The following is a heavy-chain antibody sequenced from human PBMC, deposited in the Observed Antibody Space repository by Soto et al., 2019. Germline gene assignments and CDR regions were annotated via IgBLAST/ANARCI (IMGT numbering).Heavy chain of an antibody. Sequence: QVQLVESGGGVVQPGRSLRLSCAASGFTFTSYGMDWVRQAPGKGLEWVAVISYDGGNKDYADSVKGRFTISRDNSKNTLYLQMNSLRAEDTAVYYCAKDRRVRGFNGMDVWGQGTTVTVSS. D-gene: IGHD3-10*01. CDR2: ISYDGGNK. CDR3: AKDRRVRGFNGMDV. J-gene: IGHJ6*02. CDR1: GFTFTSYG. V-gene: IGHV3-30*18.